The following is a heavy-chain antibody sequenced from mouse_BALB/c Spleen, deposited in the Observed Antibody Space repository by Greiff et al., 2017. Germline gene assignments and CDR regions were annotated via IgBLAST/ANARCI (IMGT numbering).Heavy chain of an antibody. Sequence: EVKVVESGAELVRSGASVKLSCTASGFNIKDYYMHWVKQRPEQGLEWIGWIDPENGDTEYAPKFQGKATMTADTSSNTAYLQLSSLTSEDTAVYYCNAVYYGSSSPYYFDYWGQGTTLTVSS. V-gene: IGHV14-4*02. CDR2: IDPENGDT. CDR3: NAVYYGSSSPYYFDY. J-gene: IGHJ2*01. CDR1: GFNIKDYY. D-gene: IGHD1-1*01.